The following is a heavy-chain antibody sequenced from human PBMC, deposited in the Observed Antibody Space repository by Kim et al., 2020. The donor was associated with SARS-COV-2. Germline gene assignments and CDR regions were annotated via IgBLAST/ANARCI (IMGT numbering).Heavy chain of an antibody. J-gene: IGHJ5*02. D-gene: IGHD4-17*01. CDR3: ARSAEDYGGNSNRGWFDP. Sequence: QGRVTITADESTSTAYMELSSLRSEDTAVYYCARSAEDYGGNSNRGWFDPWGQGTLVTVSS. V-gene: IGHV1-69*01.